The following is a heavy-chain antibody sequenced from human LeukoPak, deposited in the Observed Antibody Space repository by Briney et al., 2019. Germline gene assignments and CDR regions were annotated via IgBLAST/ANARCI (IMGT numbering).Heavy chain of an antibody. CDR3: ARDKIYDVVVPAGWGSYYYYYMDV. CDR2: IKQDGSEK. Sequence: GGSLRLSCAASGFTFSSYWMSWVRQAPGKGLEWVANIKQDGSEKYYVDSVKGRFTISRDNAKNSLYLQMNSLRAEDTAVYYCARDKIYDVVVPAGWGSYYYYYMDVWGKGTTVTVSS. J-gene: IGHJ6*03. D-gene: IGHD2-2*01. CDR1: GFTFSSYW. V-gene: IGHV3-7*01.